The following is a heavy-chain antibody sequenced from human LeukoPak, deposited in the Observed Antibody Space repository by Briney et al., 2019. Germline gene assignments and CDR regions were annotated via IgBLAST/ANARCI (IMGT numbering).Heavy chain of an antibody. CDR3: AREDILTGYNWFDP. CDR1: GGSISSYY. Sequence: SETPSLTCTVSGGSISSYYWSWIRQPAGKGLEWIGRIYTSGSTNYNPSLKSRVTMSVDTSKNQFSLKLSSVTAADTAVYYCAREDILTGYNWFDPWGQGTLVTVSS. V-gene: IGHV4-4*07. D-gene: IGHD3-9*01. CDR2: IYTSGST. J-gene: IGHJ5*02.